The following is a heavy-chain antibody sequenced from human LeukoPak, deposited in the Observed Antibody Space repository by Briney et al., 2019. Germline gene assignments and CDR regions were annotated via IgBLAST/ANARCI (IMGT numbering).Heavy chain of an antibody. V-gene: IGHV4-4*07. CDR2: IYTSGST. CDR3: ARTMVRGVIIFDY. J-gene: IGHJ4*02. D-gene: IGHD3-10*01. CDR1: GRPLSSYY. Sequence: PSHTLSLTCTVSGRPLSSYYWRWIRQPAGKGLEWIGRIYTSGSTNYNPSLKSRVTMSEDTSKNQFSLKLSSVTAADTAVYYCARTMVRGVIIFDYWGQGTLVTVSS.